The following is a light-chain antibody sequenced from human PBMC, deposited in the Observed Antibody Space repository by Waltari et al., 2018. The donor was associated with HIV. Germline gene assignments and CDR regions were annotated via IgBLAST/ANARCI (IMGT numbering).Light chain of an antibody. CDR3: QQYSNFWT. CDR1: QSVLYSSNNKNY. V-gene: IGKV4-1*01. J-gene: IGKJ1*01. CDR2: WAS. Sequence: DIVMTQSPDSLVVSLGERATINCKSSQSVLYSSNNKNYLAWYQQKPGQPPKLLIYWASTRESGVPDRFSGSGSGTDFTLTISSLQAEDVAVYYCQQYSNFWTFGQGTKVEIK.